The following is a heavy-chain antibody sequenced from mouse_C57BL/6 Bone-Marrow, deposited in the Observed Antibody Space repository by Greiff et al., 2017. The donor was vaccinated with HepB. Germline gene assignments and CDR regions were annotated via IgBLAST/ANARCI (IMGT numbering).Heavy chain of an antibody. CDR3: ARHGSGSRYFDY. V-gene: IGHV1-62-2*01. Sequence: VKLVESGAELVKPGASVKLSCKASGYTFTEYTIHWVKQRSGQGLEWIGWFYPGSGSIKYNEKFKDKATLTADKSSSTVYMERSRLTSEDSAVYFCARHGSGSRYFDYWGQGTTLTVSS. J-gene: IGHJ2*01. CDR1: GYTFTEYT. D-gene: IGHD1-1*01. CDR2: FYPGSGSI.